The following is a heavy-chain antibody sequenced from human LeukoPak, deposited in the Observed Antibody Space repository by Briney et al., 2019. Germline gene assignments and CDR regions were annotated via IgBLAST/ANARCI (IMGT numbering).Heavy chain of an antibody. Sequence: GGSLRLSCAASGFTFSSYWMHWVRQTPGKGLVWASRIDSAGSGTSYADSVKGRFTISRDNAKNTLYLQMNSLRAEDTAVYYCARVESDSSSWWVNFDYWGQGTLVTVSS. D-gene: IGHD6-13*01. J-gene: IGHJ4*02. CDR1: GFTFSSYW. V-gene: IGHV3-74*01. CDR3: ARVESDSSSWWVNFDY. CDR2: IDSAGSGT.